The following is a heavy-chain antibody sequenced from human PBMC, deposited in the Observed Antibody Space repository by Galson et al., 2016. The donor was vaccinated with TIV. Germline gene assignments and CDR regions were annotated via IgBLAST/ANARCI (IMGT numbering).Heavy chain of an antibody. J-gene: IGHJ6*02. D-gene: IGHD2-15*01. CDR3: SRRPVVVVAATNGYYYYGMDV. CDR1: GFTFSNYN. CDR2: ISSSSSFI. V-gene: IGHV3-21*01. Sequence: SLRLSCAASGFTFSNYNMNWVRQAPGKGLEWVSSISSSSSFIYYADSVKGRFTISRDNAKNSLYLQMNSLSAEDTAVYYCSRRPVVVVAATNGYYYYGMDVWGQGTTVTVSS.